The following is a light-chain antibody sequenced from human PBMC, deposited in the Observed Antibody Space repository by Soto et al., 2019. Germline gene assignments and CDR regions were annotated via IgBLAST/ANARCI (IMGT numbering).Light chain of an antibody. J-gene: IGKJ1*01. Sequence: DIQMTQSPSSLSASVGDRVTITCRASQSISSYLNWYQQKPGKAPKLLIYAASSLQSGVPSRFSGSGSGTDFTLTISSLQPEDFATYYCQQSYSTFWTLGQGTKV. CDR1: QSISSY. V-gene: IGKV1-39*01. CDR3: QQSYSTFWT. CDR2: AAS.